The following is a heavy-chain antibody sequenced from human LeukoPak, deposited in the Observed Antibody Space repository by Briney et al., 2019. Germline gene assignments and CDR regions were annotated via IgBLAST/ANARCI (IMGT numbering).Heavy chain of an antibody. J-gene: IGHJ6*03. CDR3: ARGPRGGSGSYYIGYYYYYMDV. Sequence: ASVKVSCKASGYTFTGYYMHWVRQAPGQGLEWMGWINPNSGGTNYAQKFQGRVTMTRDTSISTAYMELSRLRSDDTAVYYCARGPRGGSGSYYIGYYYYYMDVWGKGTTVTISS. CDR1: GYTFTGYY. D-gene: IGHD3-10*01. V-gene: IGHV1-2*02. CDR2: INPNSGGT.